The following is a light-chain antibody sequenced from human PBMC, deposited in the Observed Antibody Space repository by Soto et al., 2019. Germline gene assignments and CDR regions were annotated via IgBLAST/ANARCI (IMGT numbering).Light chain of an antibody. V-gene: IGLV1-40*01. Sequence: SVLTQPPSVSRAPGQKVTISCTGSNSNIGAGYDVHWYQQLPGTAPKLLIYGNSNLPSGVPDRFSGSKSGTSASLAITGLRVEDESDYYCQSYDRSLSCYVFGTGTKVTDL. CDR2: GNS. CDR3: QSYDRSLSCYV. J-gene: IGLJ1*01. CDR1: NSNIGAGYD.